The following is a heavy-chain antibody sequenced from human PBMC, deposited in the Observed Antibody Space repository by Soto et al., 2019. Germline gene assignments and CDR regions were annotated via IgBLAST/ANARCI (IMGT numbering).Heavy chain of an antibody. Sequence: QVPLVQSGAEVKKPGASVKVSCKASGYTFTSYAMHWVRQATGQRLEWMGWINAGNGNTKYSQKFQGRVTITRDTSASTAYMELSSLRSEDTAVYYWARRWAKYCSGGSCYPRYGMDVWVQGTTVTVSS. CDR3: ARRWAKYCSGGSCYPRYGMDV. D-gene: IGHD2-15*01. CDR1: GYTFTSYA. J-gene: IGHJ6*02. CDR2: INAGNGNT. V-gene: IGHV1-3*01.